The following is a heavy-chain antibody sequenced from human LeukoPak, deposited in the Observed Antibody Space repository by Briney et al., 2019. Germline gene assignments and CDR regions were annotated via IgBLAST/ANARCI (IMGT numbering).Heavy chain of an antibody. CDR1: GYTFTSYG. CDR3: ARGGRSDAFDI. D-gene: IGHD1-26*01. V-gene: IGHV1-18*01. J-gene: IGHJ3*02. CDR2: ISGYNGNT. Sequence: ASVKVSCTASGYTFTSYGMGWVRQAPGQGLEWMGWISGYNGNTNYAQKFQGRVTMTRDTSISTAYMELSRLRSDDTAVYYCARGGRSDAFDIWGQGTMVTVSS.